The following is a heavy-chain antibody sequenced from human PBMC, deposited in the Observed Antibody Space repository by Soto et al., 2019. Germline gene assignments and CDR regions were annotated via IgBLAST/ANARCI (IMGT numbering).Heavy chain of an antibody. CDR1: GSTFSMHS. V-gene: IGHV3-64D*08. J-gene: IGHJ4*02. Sequence: PGGSLRLSCSASGSTFSMHSMHWVRQTPGKALEYVSAISRDGRSTFYADSVKGRFTISRDNSKNTLYLRMNSLRSDDTAVYYCVKEANPFINTLVVLIFDYWGQGT. D-gene: IGHD3-22*01. CDR2: ISRDGRST. CDR3: VKEANPFINTLVVLIFDY.